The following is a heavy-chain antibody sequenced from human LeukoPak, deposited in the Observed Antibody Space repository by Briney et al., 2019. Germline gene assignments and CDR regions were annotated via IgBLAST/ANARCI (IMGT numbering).Heavy chain of an antibody. CDR1: GGSISSSNW. J-gene: IGHJ4*02. CDR3: ARGGFAFGVVTPYYFDY. CDR2: IYHSGST. D-gene: IGHD3-3*01. V-gene: IGHV4-4*02. Sequence: SETLSLTCAVSGGSISSSNWWSWVRQPPGKGLEWIGEIYHSGSTNYNPSLKSRVTISVDKSKNQFSLKLSSVTAADTAVYYCARGGFAFGVVTPYYFDYWGQGTLVTVSS.